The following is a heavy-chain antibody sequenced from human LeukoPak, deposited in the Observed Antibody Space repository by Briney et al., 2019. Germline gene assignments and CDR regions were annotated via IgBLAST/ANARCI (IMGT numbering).Heavy chain of an antibody. J-gene: IGHJ4*02. V-gene: IGHV3-15*01. CDR2: VKSKRDGGTI. CDR3: TTVGSAWNFDY. Sequence: GGSLRLSCAASGFTFSNAWMTWVRQAPGKGLEWVARVKSKRDGGTIDYAAHVKGRFTISRDDSKDTLYLQMNSLEIEDAAVYYCTTVGSAWNFDYWGQGTLVTVSS. CDR1: GFTFSNAW. D-gene: IGHD6-25*01.